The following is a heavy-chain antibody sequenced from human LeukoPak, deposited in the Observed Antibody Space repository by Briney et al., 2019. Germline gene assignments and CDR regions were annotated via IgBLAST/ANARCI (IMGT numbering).Heavy chain of an antibody. V-gene: IGHV3-66*01. CDR2: IYSGGRT. J-gene: IGHJ5*01. CDR1: GFTVSSNY. D-gene: IGHD2-2*02. Sequence: GGSLRLSCAASGFTVSSNYMSWVRQAPGKGLEWVSVIYSGGRTNCADSVKGRFTISRDNSKNTLYLQMNSLRAEDTAVYYCAKNRVPTAITPDSWGQGTLVTVSS. CDR3: AKNRVPTAITPDS.